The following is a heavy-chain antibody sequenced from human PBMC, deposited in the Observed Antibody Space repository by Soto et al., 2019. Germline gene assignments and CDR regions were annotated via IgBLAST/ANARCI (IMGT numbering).Heavy chain of an antibody. V-gene: IGHV1-69*01. Sequence: QVQLVQSGAEVKKPGSSVKVSCKASGGTFSSYAISWVRQAPGQGLEGRGGIIPIFGTAKYAQTFQGRGTITADESTSTAYMELSSLRSEDTAVYYCAREGRSAQAFDYWGQGTLVTVSS. CDR1: GGTFSSYA. D-gene: IGHD4-17*01. CDR2: IIPIFGTA. J-gene: IGHJ4*02. CDR3: AREGRSAQAFDY.